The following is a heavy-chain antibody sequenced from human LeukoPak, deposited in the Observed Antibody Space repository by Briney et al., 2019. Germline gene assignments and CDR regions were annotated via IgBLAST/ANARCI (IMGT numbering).Heavy chain of an antibody. CDR2: INHSGST. D-gene: IGHD3-22*01. J-gene: IGHJ5*02. CDR3: ARGRTTYYYDSSGYFVQP. Sequence: SETLSLTCAVYGGSFSGYYWSWIRQPPGKGLEWIGEINHSGSTNYNPSLKSRVTISVDTSKNQFSLKLGSVTAADTAVYYCARGRTTYYYDSSGYFVQPWGQGTLVTVSS. V-gene: IGHV4-34*01. CDR1: GGSFSGYY.